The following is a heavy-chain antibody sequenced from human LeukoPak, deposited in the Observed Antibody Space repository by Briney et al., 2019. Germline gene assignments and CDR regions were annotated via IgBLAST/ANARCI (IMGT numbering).Heavy chain of an antibody. D-gene: IGHD1-1*01. CDR1: GFIFSSYS. CDR3: ARDSVQDSYYYYMDV. Sequence: GGSLSLFCAASGFIFSSYSMKWVRQATGRGLEWVSYISRGSGNIYYADSVKGRFTITRDNAKNSLYLQMKSLRAEDTAVYYCARDSVQDSYYYYMDVWGKGTTVTVSS. V-gene: IGHV3-48*01. J-gene: IGHJ6*03. CDR2: ISRGSGNI.